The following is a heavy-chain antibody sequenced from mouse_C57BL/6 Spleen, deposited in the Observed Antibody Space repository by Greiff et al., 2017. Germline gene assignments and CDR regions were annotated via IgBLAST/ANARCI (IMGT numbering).Heavy chain of an antibody. J-gene: IGHJ4*01. CDR2: IYPRSGNT. D-gene: IGHD1-1*01. V-gene: IGHV1-81*01. CDR3: ARRGFTTEAPMDY. CDR1: GYTFTSYG. Sequence: VKLQESGAELARPGASVKLSCKASGYTFTSYGISWVKQRTGQGLEWIGEIYPRSGNTYYNEKFKGKATLTADKSSSTAYMELRSLTSEDSAVYFCARRGFTTEAPMDYWGQGTSVTVSS.